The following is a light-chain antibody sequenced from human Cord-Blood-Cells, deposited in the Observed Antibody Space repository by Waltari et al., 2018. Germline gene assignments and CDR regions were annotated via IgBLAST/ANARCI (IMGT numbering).Light chain of an antibody. CDR2: GAS. J-gene: IGKJ1*01. Sequence: EIVMTQSPATLSVSPGERATLPCRASQSVSSNLAWYQQKPGQAPRLLIYGASTRATGSPARFSGSGSGTEFTLTISSLQSEDFAVYYCQQYNNLWTFGQGTKVEIK. V-gene: IGKV3-15*01. CDR3: QQYNNLWT. CDR1: QSVSSN.